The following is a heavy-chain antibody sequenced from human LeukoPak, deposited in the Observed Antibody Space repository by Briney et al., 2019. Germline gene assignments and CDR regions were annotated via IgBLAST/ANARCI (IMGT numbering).Heavy chain of an antibody. D-gene: IGHD3-22*01. V-gene: IGHV1-2*02. J-gene: IGHJ4*02. CDR1: GYTFTGYY. CDR2: INPNSGGT. CDR3: ARVPYYYDSSGYYGYYFDY. Sequence: GASVNVSCKASGYTFTGYYMHWVRQAPGQGLEWMGWINPNSGGTNYAQKFQGRVTMTRDTSISTAYMELSRLRSDDTAVYYCARVPYYYDSSGYYGYYFDYWGQGTLVTVSS.